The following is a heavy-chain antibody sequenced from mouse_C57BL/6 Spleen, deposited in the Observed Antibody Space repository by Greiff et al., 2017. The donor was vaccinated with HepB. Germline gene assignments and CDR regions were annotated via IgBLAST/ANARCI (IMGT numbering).Heavy chain of an antibody. J-gene: IGHJ2*01. D-gene: IGHD2-1*01. Sequence: VKLMESGAELVNPGASVNLSCKASGYTLTSYWMHWVKQRPGQGLEWIGEINPSNGRTNYNEKFKSKATLTVDKSSSTAYMQLSSPTSEDSAVYYCARLLINVDYWGQGTTLTVSS. CDR3: ARLLINVDY. CDR2: INPSNGRT. CDR1: GYTLTSYW. V-gene: IGHV1S81*02.